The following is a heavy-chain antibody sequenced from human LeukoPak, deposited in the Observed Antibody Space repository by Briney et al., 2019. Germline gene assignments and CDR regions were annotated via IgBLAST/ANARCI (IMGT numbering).Heavy chain of an antibody. CDR2: INPSGGIT. V-gene: IGHV1-46*01. CDR3: ARSFSPNYYDLLDY. D-gene: IGHD3-22*01. Sequence: GASVKVSCKTSGYTFASYLMHWVRQAPGQGLEGVGTINPSGGITSYAQKFQGRVTMTTDTSTSTVYMELSSLRSEDTAMYYCARSFSPNYYDLLDYWGQGTLVTVSS. CDR1: GYTFASYL. J-gene: IGHJ4*02.